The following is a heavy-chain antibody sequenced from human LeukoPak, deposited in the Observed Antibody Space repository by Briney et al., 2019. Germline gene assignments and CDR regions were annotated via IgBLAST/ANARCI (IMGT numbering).Heavy chain of an antibody. Sequence: GGSLRLSCAASGFTVSSNYMSWVRQAPGKGLEWVSVIYSGGSTYYADSVKGRFTISRDNSKNTLYLQMNSVRAEDTAVYYCAREAYDILTGHTIIDYYYGMDVWGQGTTVTVSS. CDR3: AREAYDILTGHTIIDYYYGMDV. J-gene: IGHJ6*02. CDR2: IYSGGST. V-gene: IGHV3-66*01. CDR1: GFTVSSNY. D-gene: IGHD3-9*01.